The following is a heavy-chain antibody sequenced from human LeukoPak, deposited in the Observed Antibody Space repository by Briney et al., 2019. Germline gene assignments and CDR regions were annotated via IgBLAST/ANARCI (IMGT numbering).Heavy chain of an antibody. Sequence: SESLSPTCTVSGTSITSNDCKWIRQAPGQGPEWIGYGHYSGNTKYNPPLKSRVTISVDTSKNHFSLRLSSVTAADTAVYFCAKWASDARASDIWGQGSLVTVSS. J-gene: IGHJ4*02. CDR3: AKWASDARASDI. CDR2: GHYSGNT. D-gene: IGHD2-8*01. V-gene: IGHV4-59*12. CDR1: GTSITSND.